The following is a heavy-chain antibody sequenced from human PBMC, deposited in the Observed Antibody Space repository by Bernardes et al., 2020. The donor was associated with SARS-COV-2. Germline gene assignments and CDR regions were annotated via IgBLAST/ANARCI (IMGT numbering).Heavy chain of an antibody. V-gene: IGHV3-74*01. J-gene: IGHJ4*02. CDR2: INSDGSGT. CDR3: ARDSSVEFDY. CDR1: GFTLSMYW. Sequence: GGSLSLSCAASGFTLSMYWMHWVRQVPGKGLVWVSHINSDGSGTSYADSVKGRFTISRDNAKNTLYLQMHSLRAEDSAVYFCARDSSVEFDYWGRGTLVTVSS.